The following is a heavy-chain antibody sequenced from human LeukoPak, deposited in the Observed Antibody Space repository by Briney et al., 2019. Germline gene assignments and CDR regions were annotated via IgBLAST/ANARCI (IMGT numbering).Heavy chain of an antibody. CDR1: GYMFTNNG. CDR3: VRDQGVVRFDP. Sequence: ASVKVSCKASGYMFTNNGISWVRQAPGQRLEWMGWISARNGDTDYAQNFQGRVTLTTDTSTSTAYMELRSLRSDDTAVYYCVRDQGVVRFDPWGQGTLVTVSS. CDR2: ISARNGDT. V-gene: IGHV1-18*01. J-gene: IGHJ5*02. D-gene: IGHD3-22*01.